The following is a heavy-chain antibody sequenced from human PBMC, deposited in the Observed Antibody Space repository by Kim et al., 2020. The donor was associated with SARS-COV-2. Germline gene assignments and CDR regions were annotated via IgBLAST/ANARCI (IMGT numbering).Heavy chain of an antibody. Sequence: VKSRFTLSRDTAKHTLYLQMNSLRAEDTAVYYCAKDQPRGVAVAVPYFDYWGQGTLVTVSS. D-gene: IGHD6-19*01. J-gene: IGHJ4*02. CDR3: AKDQPRGVAVAVPYFDY. V-gene: IGHV3-23*01.